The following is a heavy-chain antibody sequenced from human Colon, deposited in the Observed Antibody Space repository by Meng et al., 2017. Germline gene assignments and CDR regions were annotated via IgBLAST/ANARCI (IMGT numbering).Heavy chain of an antibody. CDR2: IKQDGSEK. CDR3: ASLAEYSGYDLFDY. D-gene: IGHD5-12*01. J-gene: IGHJ4*02. V-gene: IGHV3-7*01. Sequence: GESLKISYAASGFTFSSYWMSWVRQAPGKGLEWVANIKQDGSEKYYVDSVKGRFTISRDNAKNSLYLQMNSLRAEDTAVYYCASLAEYSGYDLFDYWGQGTLVTVSS. CDR1: GFTFSSYW.